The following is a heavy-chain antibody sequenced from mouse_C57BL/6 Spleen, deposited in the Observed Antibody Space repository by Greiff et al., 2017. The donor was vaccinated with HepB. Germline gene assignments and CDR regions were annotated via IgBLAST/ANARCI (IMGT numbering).Heavy chain of an antibody. CDR3: ARITTVVHWYFDV. CDR1: GYTFTSYW. CDR2: IDPSDSET. Sequence: QVQLQQPGAELVRPGSSVKLSCKASGYTFTSYWMHWVKQRPLQGLEWIGNIDPSDSETHYNQKFKDKATLTVDKSSSTAYMQLSSLTSEDSAVYYCARITTVVHWYFDVWGTGTTVTVSS. V-gene: IGHV1-52*01. J-gene: IGHJ1*03. D-gene: IGHD1-1*01.